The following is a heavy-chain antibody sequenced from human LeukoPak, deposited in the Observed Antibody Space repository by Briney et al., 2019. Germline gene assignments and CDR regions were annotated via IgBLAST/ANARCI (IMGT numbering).Heavy chain of an antibody. Sequence: PGGSLRLSCAVSGFXFSIYEMXXXXXAPGXXXXXVSNIGSSGTTXYYADSVKGRFSXSRDNAKSSLYLQMNSLRVEDTAVYYCALLAVASDFDYWGQGALVTVSS. CDR3: ALLAVASDFDY. D-gene: IGHD6-19*01. J-gene: IGHJ4*02. V-gene: IGHV3-48*03. CDR2: IGSSGTTX. CDR1: GFXFSIYE.